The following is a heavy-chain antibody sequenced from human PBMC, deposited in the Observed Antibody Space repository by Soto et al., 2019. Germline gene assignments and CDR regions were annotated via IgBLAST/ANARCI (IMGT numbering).Heavy chain of an antibody. J-gene: IGHJ4*02. CDR3: AKEDDGLGPTAYFDY. Sequence: LRLSCAASGFTFSSYGMSWVRLAPGKGLEWVSGVSGSDSNTYYADPVKGRLTISRDNSENMLYLQMNSLRAEDTAVYYCAKEDDGLGPTAYFDYWGQGTLVTVSS. CDR1: GFTFSSYG. CDR2: VSGSDSNT. V-gene: IGHV3-23*01. D-gene: IGHD1-26*01.